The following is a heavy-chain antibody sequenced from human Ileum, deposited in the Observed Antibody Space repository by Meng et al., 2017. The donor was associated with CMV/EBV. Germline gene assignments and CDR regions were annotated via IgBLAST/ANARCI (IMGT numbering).Heavy chain of an antibody. CDR2: ISNTDGVT. V-gene: IGHV3-48*03. CDR1: GFTFSTYE. CDR3: VQLLLGV. Sequence: GESLKISCAASGFTFSTYEMNWVRQAPGKGLEWVSYISNTDGVTYYADSVKGRFTISRDNAKNTLYLQMNSLRAEDTAVYYCVQLLLGVWGQGTTVTVSS. D-gene: IGHD2-2*01. J-gene: IGHJ6*02.